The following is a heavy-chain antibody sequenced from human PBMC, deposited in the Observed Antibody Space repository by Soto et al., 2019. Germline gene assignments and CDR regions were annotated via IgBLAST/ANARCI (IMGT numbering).Heavy chain of an antibody. J-gene: IGHJ4*02. CDR2: INHSGST. CDR3: ARGGGYDSEDYFDY. V-gene: IGHV4-34*01. D-gene: IGHD5-12*01. Sequence: SETLSLTCAVYGGSFSGYYWSWIRQPPGKGLEWIGEINHSGSTNYNPSLKSRVTISVDTSKNQFSLKLSSVTAADTAVYYCARGGGYDSEDYFDYWGQGTLVTVSS. CDR1: GGSFSGYY.